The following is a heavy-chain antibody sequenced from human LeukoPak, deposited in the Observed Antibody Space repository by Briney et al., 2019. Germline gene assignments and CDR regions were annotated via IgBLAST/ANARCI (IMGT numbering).Heavy chain of an antibody. CDR1: GDTFTSYA. Sequence: GASVKVSCKASGDTFTSYAISWVRQAPGQGLEWMGWISGYNGNTNYAQKVQGRVTMTTDTSTSTAYMELRSLTSDDTGVYYCARGRIAAAGTSRNFDTWGQGTLVIVSS. CDR2: ISGYNGNT. J-gene: IGHJ4*02. CDR3: ARGRIAAAGTSRNFDT. D-gene: IGHD6-13*01. V-gene: IGHV1-18*01.